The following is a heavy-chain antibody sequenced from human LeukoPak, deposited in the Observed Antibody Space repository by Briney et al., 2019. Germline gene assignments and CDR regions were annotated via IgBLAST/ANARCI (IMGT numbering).Heavy chain of an antibody. J-gene: IGHJ4*02. CDR2: IIPIFGIA. V-gene: IGHV1-69*15. CDR1: GGTFSSYA. CDR3: AREAYSSGIGY. Sequence: WASVKVSCKASGGTFSSYAISWVRQAPGQGLEWMGRIIPIFGIANYAQKFQGRVTITADESTSTAYMELRSLRSEDTAVYYCAREAYSSGIGYWGQGTLVTVSS. D-gene: IGHD6-19*01.